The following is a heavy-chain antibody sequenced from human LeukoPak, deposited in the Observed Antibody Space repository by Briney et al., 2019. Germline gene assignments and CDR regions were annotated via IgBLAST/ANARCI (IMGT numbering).Heavy chain of an antibody. J-gene: IGHJ5*02. V-gene: IGHV4-4*07. CDR3: ARDRGYNWNKNWFDP. D-gene: IGHD1/OR15-1a*01. CDR1: GGSISSYY. CDR2: IYTTGST. Sequence: SETLSLTCTVSGGSISSYYWSWIRQPAWKGLEWIGRIYTTGSTNYNPSLKSRVTISVDTSKNQFSLKLSSVTAADTAVYYCARDRGYNWNKNWFDPWGQGTLVTVSS.